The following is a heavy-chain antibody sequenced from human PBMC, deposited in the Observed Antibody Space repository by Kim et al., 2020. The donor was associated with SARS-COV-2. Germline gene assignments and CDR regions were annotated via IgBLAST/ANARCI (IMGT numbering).Heavy chain of an antibody. CDR1: GFTFSSYG. J-gene: IGHJ4*02. V-gene: IGHV3-33*01. CDR3: ESPHYCFWCGSLDY. Sequence: GGSLRLSCAASGFTFSSYGMHWVRQAPGKGLEWVAVIWYDGSNKYYADAVKGRFTISIDNSNKTHSLQMNSLRAKDTAVYDYESPHYCFWCGSLDYWGQGTLVTVSS. CDR2: IWYDGSNK. D-gene: IGHD3-3*01.